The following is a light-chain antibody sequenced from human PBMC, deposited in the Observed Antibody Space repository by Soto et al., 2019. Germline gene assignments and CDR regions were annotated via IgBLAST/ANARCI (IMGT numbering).Light chain of an antibody. CDR1: QSVSRY. CDR2: DAS. CDR3: QQYSNSPRT. J-gene: IGKJ1*01. Sequence: EIVLTQSPATLSLSPGERATLSCRARQSVSRYLAGYQQKPGQAPRLLIYDASTRATGIPARFSGSGSGTDFTLTISSLQSEDFAVYYCQQYSNSPRTFGQGTKVDIK. V-gene: IGKV3-11*01.